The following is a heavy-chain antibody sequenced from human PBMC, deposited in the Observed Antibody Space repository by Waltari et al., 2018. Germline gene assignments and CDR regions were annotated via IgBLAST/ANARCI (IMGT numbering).Heavy chain of an antibody. CDR2: IKQDGSEK. Sequence: EVQLVESGGGLVQPGGSLRLSCAASGFPFSSHWMSWVRQAPGKGLEWVANIKQDGSEKYYVDSVKGRFTISRDNAKNSLYLQMNSLRAEDTAVYYCARDSSGWYYAFDIWGQGTMVTVSS. D-gene: IGHD6-19*01. CDR1: GFPFSSHW. J-gene: IGHJ3*02. CDR3: ARDSSGWYYAFDI. V-gene: IGHV3-7*01.